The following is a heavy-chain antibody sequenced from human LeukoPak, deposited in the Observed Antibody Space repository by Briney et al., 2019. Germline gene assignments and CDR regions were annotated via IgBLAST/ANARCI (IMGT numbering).Heavy chain of an antibody. CDR1: GDSMNSFTYF. CDR2: VFYSGGT. Sequence: SETLSLTCTVSGDSMNSFTYFWTWIRQHQGKGLEWIGYVFYSGGTYLNPSLKRRLTMSSDTPNNQFSLHLTSVTAADTAVYYCARGGRGYSYGLDSWGQGIPVTVSS. V-gene: IGHV4-31*03. CDR3: ARGGRGYSYGLDS. D-gene: IGHD5-18*01. J-gene: IGHJ5*01.